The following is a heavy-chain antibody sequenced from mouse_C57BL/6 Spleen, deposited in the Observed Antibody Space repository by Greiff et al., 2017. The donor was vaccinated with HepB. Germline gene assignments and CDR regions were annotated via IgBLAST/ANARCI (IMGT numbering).Heavy chain of an antibody. Sequence: QVQLQQSGAELVKPGASVKISCKASGYAFSSYWMNWVKQRPGKGLEWIGQIYPGDGDTNYNGKFKGKATLTADKASSTAYMQLSSLTSEDSAVYFCARRTGTDAMDDWGQGTSVTVSS. CDR1: GYAFSSYW. CDR3: ARRTGTDAMDD. V-gene: IGHV1-80*01. D-gene: IGHD4-1*01. J-gene: IGHJ4*01. CDR2: IYPGDGDT.